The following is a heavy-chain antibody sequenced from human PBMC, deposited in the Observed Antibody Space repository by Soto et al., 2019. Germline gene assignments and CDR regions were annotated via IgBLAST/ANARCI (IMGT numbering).Heavy chain of an antibody. J-gene: IGHJ3*02. D-gene: IGHD3-3*01. CDR2: ISSSSSTI. CDR1: GFTFSSYS. V-gene: IGHV3-48*02. Sequence: GGSLRLSCAASGFTFSSYSMNWVRQAPGKGLEWVSYISSSSSTIYYADSVKGRFTISRDNAKNSLYLQMNSLRDEDTAVYYCAGTIRISYDFWSGYYWSPDAFDIWGQGTMVTVSS. CDR3: AGTIRISYDFWSGYYWSPDAFDI.